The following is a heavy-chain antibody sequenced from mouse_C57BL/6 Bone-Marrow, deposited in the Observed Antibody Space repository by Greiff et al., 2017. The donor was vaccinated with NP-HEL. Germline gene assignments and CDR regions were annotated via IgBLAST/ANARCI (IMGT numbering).Heavy chain of an antibody. CDR3: AREYYDYDGDYYAMDY. D-gene: IGHD2-4*01. Sequence: EVKVEESGGGLVKPGGSLKLSCAASGFTFSSYAMSWVRQTPEKRLEWVATISDGGSYTYYPDNVKGRFTISRDNAKNNLYLQMSHLKSEDTAMYYCAREYYDYDGDYYAMDYWGQGTSVTVSS. CDR1: GFTFSSYA. CDR2: ISDGGSYT. J-gene: IGHJ4*01. V-gene: IGHV5-4*01.